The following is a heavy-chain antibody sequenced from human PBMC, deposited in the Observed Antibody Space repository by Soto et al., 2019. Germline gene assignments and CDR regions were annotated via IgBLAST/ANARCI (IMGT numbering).Heavy chain of an antibody. CDR1: GFTFSDHY. CDR2: IRNKANSYAT. Sequence: AGGSLRLSCAASGFTFSDHYMDWVRQAPGKGLEWVGRIRNKANSYATEYAASVKGRFTISRDDSKNSLYLQMNSLRTEDTAVYYCALRGSSWAWFDPWGQGTLVTVSS. J-gene: IGHJ5*02. V-gene: IGHV3-72*01. CDR3: ALRGSSWAWFDP. D-gene: IGHD6-13*01.